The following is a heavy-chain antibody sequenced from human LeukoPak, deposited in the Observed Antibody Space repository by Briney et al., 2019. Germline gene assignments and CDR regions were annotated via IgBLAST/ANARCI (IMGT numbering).Heavy chain of an antibody. J-gene: IGHJ6*03. D-gene: IGHD2/OR15-2a*01. CDR2: INPNSGGT. V-gene: IGHV1-2*02. Sequence: ASVKVSCKASGYTFTGYYMHWVRQAPGQGLEWMGWINPNSGGTNYAQKFQGRVTMTRDTSISTAYMELSRLRSDDTAVYCCARVSMAYYYYMDVWGKGTTVTVSS. CDR1: GYTFTGYY. CDR3: ARVSMAYYYYMDV.